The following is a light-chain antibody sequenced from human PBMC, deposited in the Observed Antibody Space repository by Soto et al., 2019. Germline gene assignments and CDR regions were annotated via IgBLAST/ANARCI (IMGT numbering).Light chain of an antibody. J-gene: IGLJ2*01. CDR3: QSYDNSLSGL. V-gene: IGLV1-40*01. CDR2: GNI. Sequence: QSVLTQPPSVSGAPGQRVTISCTGSSSNIGAGYDVHWYQQVPGTAPKLLIYGNINRPSGVPGRFSGSKSGTSASLAITGLQAEDEADYYCQSYDNSLSGLFGGGTKVTVL. CDR1: SSNIGAGYD.